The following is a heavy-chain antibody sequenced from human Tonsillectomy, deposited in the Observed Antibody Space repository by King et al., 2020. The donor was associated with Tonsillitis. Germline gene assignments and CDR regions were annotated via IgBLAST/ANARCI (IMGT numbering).Heavy chain of an antibody. J-gene: IGHJ4*02. V-gene: IGHV3-7*03. CDR1: GFTFSNFW. Sequence: VQLVESGGGLVQPGGSLRLSCAAPGFTFSNFWMGWVRQAPGKGLEWVANIKQDGSEKAYVDPVKGRFPISRDNAKNSLYLQMNSLRAEDTAVYYCARENYFDSWGQGTLVTVSS. CDR3: ARENYFDS. CDR2: IKQDGSEK.